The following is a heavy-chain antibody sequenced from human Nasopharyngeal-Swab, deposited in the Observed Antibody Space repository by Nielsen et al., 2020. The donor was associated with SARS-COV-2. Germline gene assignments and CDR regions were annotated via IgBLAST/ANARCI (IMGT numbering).Heavy chain of an antibody. CDR3: ARVGSSSWYFDY. CDR2: IKQDGSEK. CDR1: GFTFSSYW. J-gene: IGHJ4*02. D-gene: IGHD6-13*01. V-gene: IGHV3-7*01. Sequence: LSLTCAASGFTFSSYWMSWVRQAPGKGLEWVANIKQDGSEKYYVDSVKGRFSISRDNAKNSLYLQMNSLRAEDTAVYYCARVGSSSWYFDYWGQGTLVTVSS.